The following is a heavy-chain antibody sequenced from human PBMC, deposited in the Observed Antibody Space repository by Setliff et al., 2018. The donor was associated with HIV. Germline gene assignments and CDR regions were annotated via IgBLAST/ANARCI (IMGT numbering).Heavy chain of an antibody. CDR1: GYTFTRNA. D-gene: IGHD3-22*01. Sequence: ASVKVSCKASGYTFTRNAMHWVRQAPGQRLEWMGWINTVNGTTNYAQKFQGRVTITADKSTSTAYMELSSLRSEDTAVYYCARYESSGHDAFDLWGQGTMVTVSS. CDR3: ARYESSGHDAFDL. J-gene: IGHJ3*01. CDR2: INTVNGTT. V-gene: IGHV1-3*04.